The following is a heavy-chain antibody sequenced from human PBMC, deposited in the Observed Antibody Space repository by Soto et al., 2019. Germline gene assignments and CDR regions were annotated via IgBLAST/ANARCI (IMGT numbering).Heavy chain of an antibody. CDR3: ATWHEREHAYDV. D-gene: IGHD1-1*01. V-gene: IGHV3-53*01. CDR2: LYDVDGS. CDR1: GLTVSGKKY. Sequence: GSLRLSCAASGLTVSGKKYVAWVRQAPGKGLEWVSALYDVDGSFYADSVKGRFTTSSDSSKTTVYLQMNGLRPDDTAVYYCATWHEREHAYDVWGQGTTVTVSS. J-gene: IGHJ3*01.